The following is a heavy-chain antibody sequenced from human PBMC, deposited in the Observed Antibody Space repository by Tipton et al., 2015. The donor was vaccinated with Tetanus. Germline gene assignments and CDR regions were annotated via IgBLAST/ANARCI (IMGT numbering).Heavy chain of an antibody. D-gene: IGHD3-10*01. CDR3: ARLLWSRSPTYYYGSGSPNSGYYYYGMDV. Sequence: QLVQSGAEVKKPGASVKVSCKASGYTFTSYDINWVRQATGQGLEWMGWMNPNSGNTGYAQKFQGRVTMTRNTSISTAYMELRSLRSEDPAVYYCARLLWSRSPTYYYGSGSPNSGYYYYGMDVWGQGTTVTVSS. V-gene: IGHV1-8*01. J-gene: IGHJ6*02. CDR2: MNPNSGNT. CDR1: GYTFTSYD.